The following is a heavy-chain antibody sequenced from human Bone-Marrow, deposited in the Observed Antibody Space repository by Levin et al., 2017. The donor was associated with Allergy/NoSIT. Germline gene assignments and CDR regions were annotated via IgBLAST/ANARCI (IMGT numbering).Heavy chain of an antibody. CDR1: GFTFSNSW. V-gene: IGHV3-7*01. CDR3: ARDQFRRATIGARWFDP. Sequence: GESLKISCAASGFTFSNSWMSWVRQAPGKGLEWVANIKEDGSENYYVDSVKGRFTISRDNAKNSLYVQMNSLRAEDTAVYYCARDQFRRATIGARWFDPWGEGTLVTVS. D-gene: IGHD5-24*01. CDR2: IKEDGSEN. J-gene: IGHJ5*02.